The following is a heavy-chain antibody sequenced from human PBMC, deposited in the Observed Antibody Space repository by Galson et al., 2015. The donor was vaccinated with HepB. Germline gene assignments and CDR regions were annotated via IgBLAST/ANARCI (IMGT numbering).Heavy chain of an antibody. CDR3: ARENIGGARSGSYFFDY. J-gene: IGHJ4*02. CDR2: IYSGGST. Sequence: SLRLSCAASGFTVSSNYMSWVRQAPGKGLEWVSVIYSGGSTYYADSVKGRFTISRDNSKNTLYLQMNSLRAEDTAVYYCARENIGGARSGSYFFDYWGQGTLVTVSS. D-gene: IGHD1-26*01. V-gene: IGHV3-66*01. CDR1: GFTVSSNY.